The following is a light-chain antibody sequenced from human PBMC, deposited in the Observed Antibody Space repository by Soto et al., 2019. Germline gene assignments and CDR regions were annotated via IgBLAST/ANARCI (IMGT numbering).Light chain of an antibody. CDR2: LGS. CDR1: QRLLHSNGYNY. Sequence: IVMTQSPLSLPVTPGEPAAISCRSSQRLLHSNGYNYLDWYLQKPGQSPQLLIYLGSNRATGVPAWFSGSGSGTEFTLTISGLQSEDFALYFCQQYNNWPFSFGPGTRLENK. V-gene: IGKV2-28*01. J-gene: IGKJ5*01. CDR3: QQYNNWPFS.